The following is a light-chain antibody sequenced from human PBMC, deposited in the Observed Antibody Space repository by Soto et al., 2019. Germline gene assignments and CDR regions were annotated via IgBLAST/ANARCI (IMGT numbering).Light chain of an antibody. V-gene: IGLV2-14*01. J-gene: IGLJ1*01. Sequence: QSVLTQPASVSGSPGQSITISCTGTSSDVGGYNYVSWSQQHPGKAPQLMIYEVSDRPSGFSNLFFCSKSANTASLTIPGLHAKDGADYYCRSYTSSSTNVVATGTKVTVL. CDR2: EVS. CDR3: RSYTSSSTNV. CDR1: SSDVGGYNY.